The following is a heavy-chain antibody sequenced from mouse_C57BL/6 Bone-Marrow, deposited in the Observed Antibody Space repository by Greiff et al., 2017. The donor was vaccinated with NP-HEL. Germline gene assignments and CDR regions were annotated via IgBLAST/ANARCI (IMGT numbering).Heavy chain of an antibody. CDR2: ISDGGSYT. V-gene: IGHV5-4*01. J-gene: IGHJ1*03. CDR1: GFTFSSYA. Sequence: DVMLVESGGGLVKPGGSLKLSCAASGFTFSSYAMSWVRQTPEKRLEWVATISDGGSYTYYPDNVKGRFTISRDNAKNNLYLQMSHLKSEDTAMYYCARDGPFYYGSSHWYFDVCGTGTTVTVSS. CDR3: ARDGPFYYGSSHWYFDV. D-gene: IGHD1-1*01.